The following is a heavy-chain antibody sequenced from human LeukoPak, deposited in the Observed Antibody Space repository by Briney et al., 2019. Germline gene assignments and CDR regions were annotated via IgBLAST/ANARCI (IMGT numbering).Heavy chain of an antibody. CDR1: GGTFSSYA. D-gene: IGHD1-26*01. Sequence: SVKVSCKASGGTFSSYAISWVRQAPGHGLEWMGGIIPIFGTANYAQKFQGRVTITADESTSTAYMELSSLRSEDTAVYYCARDYSGSYSAPPNFDYWGQGTLVTVSS. V-gene: IGHV1-69*13. J-gene: IGHJ4*02. CDR2: IIPIFGTA. CDR3: ARDYSGSYSAPPNFDY.